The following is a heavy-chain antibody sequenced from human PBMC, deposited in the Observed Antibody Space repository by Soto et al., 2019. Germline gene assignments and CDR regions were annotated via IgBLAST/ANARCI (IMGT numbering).Heavy chain of an antibody. CDR3: GAATGAS. V-gene: IGHV3-21*01. J-gene: IGHJ5*02. Sequence: EVQLVESGGGLVKPGGSLRLSCAASGFTFSSYTMNWVRQAPGKGLEWVSSISRSSSYIYFADSVKGRFTLSRDNAKNSLYLQMNSLRAEDTAVYYCGAATGASWGQGTLVTVSS. D-gene: IGHD2-15*01. CDR1: GFTFSSYT. CDR2: ISRSSSYI.